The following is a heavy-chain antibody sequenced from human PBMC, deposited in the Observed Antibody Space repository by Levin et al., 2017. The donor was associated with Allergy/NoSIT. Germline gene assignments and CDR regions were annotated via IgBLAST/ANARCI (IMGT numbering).Heavy chain of an antibody. J-gene: IGHJ4*02. CDR2: IDYSGST. V-gene: IGHV4-39*01. CDR3: ARRCVRQLVPYDY. CDR1: GGSISSSSYY. D-gene: IGHD6-13*01. Sequence: GSLRLSCTVSGGSISSSSYYWGWIRQPPGMGLEWIGSIDYSGSTYYNPALKSRVTISVDTTKNQFLLKLSSVTAADTAVYYCARRCVRQLVPYDYWGQGTLVTVSS.